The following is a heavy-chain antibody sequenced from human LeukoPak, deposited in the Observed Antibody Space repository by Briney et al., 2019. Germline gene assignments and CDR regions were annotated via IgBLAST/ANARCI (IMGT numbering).Heavy chain of an antibody. CDR2: INPNSGGT. CDR3: ARVHSSGWSFDY. D-gene: IGHD6-19*01. V-gene: IGHV1-2*04. Sequence: ASVNVSCKASGYTFTGYYMHWVRQAPGQGLEWMGWINPNSGGTNYAQKFQGWVTMTKDTSISTAYMELSRLRSDDTAVYYCARVHSSGWSFDYWGQGTLVTVSS. J-gene: IGHJ4*02. CDR1: GYTFTGYY.